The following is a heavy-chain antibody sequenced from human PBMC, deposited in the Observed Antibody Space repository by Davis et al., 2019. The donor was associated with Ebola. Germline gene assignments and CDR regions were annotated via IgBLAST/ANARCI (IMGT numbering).Heavy chain of an antibody. CDR1: GFHFSSFA. CDR3: AKVPRKSGLPPCDI. J-gene: IGHJ3*02. CDR2: ILGCGGST. Sequence: SLKTPCASPGFHFSSFALRRVPQAPGKGLELGSAILGCGGSTYYADSVKGRFTISRDNSKNTLYLQMNSLRGEDTAVYYCAKVPRKSGLPPCDIWGKGTMVTVSS. V-gene: IGHV3-23*01. D-gene: IGHD3-10*01.